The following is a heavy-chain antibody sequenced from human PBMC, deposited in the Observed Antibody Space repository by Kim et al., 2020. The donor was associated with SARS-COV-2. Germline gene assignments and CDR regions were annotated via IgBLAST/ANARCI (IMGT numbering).Heavy chain of an antibody. Sequence: ASVKVSCKASGYTFTGYYMHWVRQAPGQGLEWMGWINPNSGGTNYAQKFQGWVTMTRDTSISTAYMELSRLRSDDTAVYYCARDIAAAGTGEYYYYYGMDVWGQGTTVTVSS. CDR3: ARDIAAAGTGEYYYYYGMDV. V-gene: IGHV1-2*04. CDR2: INPNSGGT. D-gene: IGHD6-13*01. J-gene: IGHJ6*02. CDR1: GYTFTGYY.